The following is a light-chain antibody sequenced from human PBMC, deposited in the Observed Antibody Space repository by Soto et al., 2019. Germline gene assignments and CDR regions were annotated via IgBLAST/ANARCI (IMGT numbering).Light chain of an antibody. CDR1: QGISNL. CDR2: TTS. V-gene: IGKV1-16*01. Sequence: DIQLTQSPSSLSASVGDRVTITCRASQGISNLLAWHQQKPGKAPKSLIKTTSILQSGVPSRFSGCGSETDFTLTISGLQPEDFATYYCQQYSAYPRTFGQGTRLELK. J-gene: IGKJ5*01. CDR3: QQYSAYPRT.